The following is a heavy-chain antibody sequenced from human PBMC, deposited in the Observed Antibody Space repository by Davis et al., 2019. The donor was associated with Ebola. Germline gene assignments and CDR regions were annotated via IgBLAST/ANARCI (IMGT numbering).Heavy chain of an antibody. V-gene: IGHV3-23*01. Sequence: PGGSLRLSCAASGFTLSSYAMSWVRQAPGKGLEWVSAISGSGGSTYYADSVKGRFTISRDNSKNTLYLQMNSLRAEDTAVYYCAKGACSGGSCYSIYYYYGMDVWGQGTTVTVSS. D-gene: IGHD2-15*01. CDR1: GFTLSSYA. CDR3: AKGACSGGSCYSIYYYYGMDV. CDR2: ISGSGGST. J-gene: IGHJ6*02.